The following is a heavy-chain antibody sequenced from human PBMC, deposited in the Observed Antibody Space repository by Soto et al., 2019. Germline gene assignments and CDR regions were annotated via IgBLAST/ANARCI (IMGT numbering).Heavy chain of an antibody. CDR2: ISWNSGSI. D-gene: IGHD4-17*01. CDR1: GFTFDDYA. V-gene: IGHV3-9*01. J-gene: IGHJ4*02. Sequence: EVQLVESGGGLVQPGRSLRLSCAASGFTFDDYAMHWVRQAPGKGLEWVSGISWNSGSIGYADSVKGRFTISRDNANNSLYLQMNILRAEDTALYYCAKDDLKMTTVITHFDYWGQGTLVKVSS. CDR3: AKDDLKMTTVITHFDY.